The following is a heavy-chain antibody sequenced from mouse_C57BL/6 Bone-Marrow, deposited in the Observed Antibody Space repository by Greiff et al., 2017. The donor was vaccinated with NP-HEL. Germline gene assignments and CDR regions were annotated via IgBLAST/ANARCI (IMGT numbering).Heavy chain of an antibody. CDR1: GFTFSDYY. Sequence: EVMLVESGGGLVQPGGSLKLSCAASGFTFSDYYMYWVRQTPEKRLEWVAYISNGGGSTYYPDTVKGRFTISRDNAKNTLYLQMSRLKSEDTAMYYCARPGLGRRRDWYFDVWGTGTTVTVSS. CDR3: ARPGLGRRRDWYFDV. CDR2: ISNGGGST. D-gene: IGHD4-1*01. J-gene: IGHJ1*03. V-gene: IGHV5-12*01.